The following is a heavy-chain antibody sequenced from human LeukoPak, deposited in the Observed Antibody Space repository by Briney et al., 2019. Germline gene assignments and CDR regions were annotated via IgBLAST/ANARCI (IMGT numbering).Heavy chain of an antibody. CDR3: ARDLGMAGIAPVDY. Sequence: GGSLRLSCAASGFTFSSYWMSWVRQAPGKGLEWVANIKQDGSEEYYVDSVKGRFTISRDNAKNSLYLQMNSLRAEDTAVYYCARDLGMAGIAPVDYWGQGTLVTVSS. V-gene: IGHV3-7*01. CDR1: GFTFSSYW. D-gene: IGHD6-19*01. J-gene: IGHJ4*02. CDR2: IKQDGSEE.